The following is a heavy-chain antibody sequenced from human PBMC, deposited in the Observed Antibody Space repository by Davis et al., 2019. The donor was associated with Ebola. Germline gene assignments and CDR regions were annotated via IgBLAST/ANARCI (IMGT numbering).Heavy chain of an antibody. Sequence: SETLSLTCTVSGGSISSYYWSWIRQPPGKGLEWIGYIYYSGSTTYNPSLKSRVTISVDTSKTQFSLKLTSVTAAETAGYYCARVLRSYDVWSGHYVGYNGMDVWGQGTTVTVSS. D-gene: IGHD3-3*01. CDR1: GGSISSYY. CDR2: IYYSGST. V-gene: IGHV4-59*01. J-gene: IGHJ6*02. CDR3: ARVLRSYDVWSGHYVGYNGMDV.